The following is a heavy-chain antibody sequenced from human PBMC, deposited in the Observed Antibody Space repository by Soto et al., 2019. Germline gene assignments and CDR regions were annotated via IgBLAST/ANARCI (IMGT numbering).Heavy chain of an antibody. CDR2: IIPIFGPA. Sequence: QVQLVQSGAEVKKPGSSVKVSCKASGGTFSSYAISWVRQAPGQGLEWMGGIIPIFGPANYAQKFQGRVTITADESASTAYMELSSLRSEDTGVYYCASGDYDFWSGPGGGIDVWGQGTTVTVSS. CDR3: ASGDYDFWSGPGGGIDV. D-gene: IGHD3-3*01. CDR1: GGTFSSYA. J-gene: IGHJ6*02. V-gene: IGHV1-69*12.